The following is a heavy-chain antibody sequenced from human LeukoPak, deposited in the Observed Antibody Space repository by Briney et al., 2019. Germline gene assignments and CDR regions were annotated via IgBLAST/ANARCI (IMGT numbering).Heavy chain of an antibody. CDR1: GGSINSYY. Sequence: SETLSLICTVSGGSINSYYWSWIRQPPGKGLEWIAYIYYSGSTSYNPSLKSRATISVDTSKNQVSLKLTAVTAADTAIYYCARVVSSSRDYYYYMDVWGKGTTVTISS. D-gene: IGHD6-13*01. V-gene: IGHV4-59*01. CDR2: IYYSGST. J-gene: IGHJ6*03. CDR3: ARVVSSSRDYYYYMDV.